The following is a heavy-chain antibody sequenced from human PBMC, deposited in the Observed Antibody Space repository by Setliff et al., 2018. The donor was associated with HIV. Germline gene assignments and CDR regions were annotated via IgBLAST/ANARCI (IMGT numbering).Heavy chain of an antibody. CDR1: GYTCTSYD. CDR3: ASTTAIPH. CDR2: INAGNGDT. J-gene: IGHJ4*02. D-gene: IGHD2-21*02. V-gene: IGHV1-3*01. Sequence: ASVKVSCKASGYTCTSYDINWVRQAPGQRLEWMGWINAGNGDTKYSQKFQGRVTITRYTSASTAYMELVSLRPEDTAVYYCASTTAIPHWGQGTLVTVSS.